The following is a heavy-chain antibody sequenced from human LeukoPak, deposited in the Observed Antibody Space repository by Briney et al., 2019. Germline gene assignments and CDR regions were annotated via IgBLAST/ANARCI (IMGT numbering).Heavy chain of an antibody. Sequence: GGSLSLSCAASGFTFSSYGMHWVRQAPGKGLEWVAVLWYDGSNKYYADSVKGRFTISRENSKKTLYLQMNSLRAEDTAVYYCAKPPVVAVAGLYFDYWGQGTLVTVSS. V-gene: IGHV3-33*06. CDR2: LWYDGSNK. CDR3: AKPPVVAVAGLYFDY. J-gene: IGHJ4*02. D-gene: IGHD6-19*01. CDR1: GFTFSSYG.